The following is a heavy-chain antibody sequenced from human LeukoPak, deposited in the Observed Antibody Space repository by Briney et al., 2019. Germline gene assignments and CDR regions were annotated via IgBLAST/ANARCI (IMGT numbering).Heavy chain of an antibody. CDR1: GASTRTYY. CDR2: IYSSGST. J-gene: IGHJ6*03. Sequence: KPSETLSLTCTVSGASTRTYYWGWIRQPAGKQLEWIGRIYSSGSTDYNSSLRSRVTMSLDTPKNQFSLRLSSVTAADTAVYYCARESQTVDYFYHMDVWGKGTTVTVSS. CDR3: ARESQTVDYFYHMDV. V-gene: IGHV4-4*07. D-gene: IGHD1-1*01.